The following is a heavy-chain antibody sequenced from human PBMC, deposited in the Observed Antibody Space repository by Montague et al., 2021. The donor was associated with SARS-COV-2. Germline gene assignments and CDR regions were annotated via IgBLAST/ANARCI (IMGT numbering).Heavy chain of an antibody. CDR1: GGSISSSSYY. D-gene: IGHD1-26*01. CDR2: IYYSGST. CDR3: VEIVGAADY. J-gene: IGHJ4*02. V-gene: IGHV4-39*01. Sequence: SETLSLTCTVSGGSISSSSYYWGWVRQPPGKGLEWIGSIYYSGSTYYKPSLKSRVTISVDTSKNQFSLKLSSVTAADTAVYYCVEIVGAADYWGQGTLVTVSS.